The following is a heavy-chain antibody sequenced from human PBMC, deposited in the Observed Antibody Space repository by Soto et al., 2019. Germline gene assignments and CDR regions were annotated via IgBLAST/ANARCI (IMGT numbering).Heavy chain of an antibody. CDR3: ARENYYGSGSYDY. D-gene: IGHD3-10*01. Sequence: GGSLRLSCAASGFTFSSYGMHWVRQAPGKGLEWVAVIWYDGSNKYYADSVKGRFTISRDNSKNTLYLQMNSLRAEDTAVYYCARENYYGSGSYDYWGQGTLVTVSS. J-gene: IGHJ4*02. CDR2: IWYDGSNK. V-gene: IGHV3-33*01. CDR1: GFTFSSYG.